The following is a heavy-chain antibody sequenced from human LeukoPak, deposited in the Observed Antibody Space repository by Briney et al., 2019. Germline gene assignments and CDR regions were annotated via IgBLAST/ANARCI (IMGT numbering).Heavy chain of an antibody. Sequence: GGSLRLSCAASGFTFSSYAMSWVRQAPGKGLEWVSSISSGATYIDNADSVKGRFTISRDNAKNSLYLEMNSLRAEDTAVYYCARSKGGAQREYGMDVWGQGTTVTVSS. CDR2: ISSGATYI. V-gene: IGHV3-21*06. CDR3: ARSKGGAQREYGMDV. J-gene: IGHJ6*02. D-gene: IGHD1-1*01. CDR1: GFTFSSYA.